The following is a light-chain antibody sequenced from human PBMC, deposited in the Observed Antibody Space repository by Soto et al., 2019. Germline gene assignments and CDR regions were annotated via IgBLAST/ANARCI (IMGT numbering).Light chain of an antibody. Sequence: DIRLTQSPASLSASVGDRVSITCRTSRSISRYLNWYQQKLGKAPKLLIYGASTLQGGVPSRFSGSGSGTDFTLPISGLQPEDFATYYCQESYSSPYFFGQGTKLEMK. V-gene: IGKV1-39*01. CDR3: QESYSSPYF. J-gene: IGKJ2*01. CDR1: RSISRY. CDR2: GAS.